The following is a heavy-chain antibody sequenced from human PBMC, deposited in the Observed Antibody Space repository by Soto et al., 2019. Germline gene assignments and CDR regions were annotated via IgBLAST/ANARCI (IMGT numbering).Heavy chain of an antibody. D-gene: IGHD6-19*01. Sequence: PSETLSLTCTVSGGSISSSSYYWGWLRQPPGKGMECIVSIYYSGSTYYNPSLKCRVTISVDTSKNQFSLKLSSVTAADTAVYYCARGRGIAVAATGYWGQGTLVTVSS. CDR3: ARGRGIAVAATGY. CDR2: IYYSGST. CDR1: GGSISSSSYY. V-gene: IGHV4-39*01. J-gene: IGHJ4*02.